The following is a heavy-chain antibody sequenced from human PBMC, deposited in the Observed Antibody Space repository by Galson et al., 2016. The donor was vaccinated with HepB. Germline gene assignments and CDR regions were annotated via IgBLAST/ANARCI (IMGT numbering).Heavy chain of an antibody. Sequence: SLRLSCAASGFTFSSYYMNWVRQAPGKGLEWISYISATGTTIDYADSVEGRFTISRDNAKNSLYLQMSSLRAEDTAVYYCARDRAAQNLYYYYYMDVWGKGTTVTVSS. J-gene: IGHJ6*03. V-gene: IGHV3-48*03. CDR1: GFTFSSYY. CDR2: ISATGTTI. D-gene: IGHD2-15*01. CDR3: ARDRAAQNLYYYYYMDV.